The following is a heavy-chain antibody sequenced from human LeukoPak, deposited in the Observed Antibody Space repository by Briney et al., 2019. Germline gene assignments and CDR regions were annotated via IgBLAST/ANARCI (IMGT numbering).Heavy chain of an antibody. CDR2: ISGSGGNT. V-gene: IGHV3-23*01. Sequence: GGSLRLSCAASGFTFSSYAMSWVRQGPGKGREWVSAISGSGGNTYFADSVKGRFTISRDNSKNTLYLQMNSLRAEDTAVYYCAKGPWLAYPYYFDYWGQGTLVTVSS. CDR1: GFTFSSYA. CDR3: AKGPWLAYPYYFDY. D-gene: IGHD6-19*01. J-gene: IGHJ4*02.